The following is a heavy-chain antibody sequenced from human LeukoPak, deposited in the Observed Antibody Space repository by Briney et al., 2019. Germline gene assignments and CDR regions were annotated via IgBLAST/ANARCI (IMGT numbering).Heavy chain of an antibody. CDR3: ARGPVGYYDSSGYYNDY. J-gene: IGHJ4*02. CDR1: GGSFSGYY. D-gene: IGHD3-22*01. Sequence: PSETLSLTCAVHGGSFSGYYWSWIRQPPGKGLEWIGEINHSGSTNYNPSLKSRVTISVDTSKNQFSLKLSSVTAADTAVYYCARGPVGYYDSSGYYNDYWGQGTLVTVSS. V-gene: IGHV4-34*01. CDR2: INHSGST.